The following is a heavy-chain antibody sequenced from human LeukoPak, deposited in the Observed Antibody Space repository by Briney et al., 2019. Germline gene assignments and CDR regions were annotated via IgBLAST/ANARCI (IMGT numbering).Heavy chain of an antibody. V-gene: IGHV4-61*01. J-gene: IGHJ4*02. CDR2: IYYSGTT. CDR3: ARVPHCSGGSCYSQISGYYFDY. CDR1: GGSVISGSYY. D-gene: IGHD2-15*01. Sequence: SETLSLTCTVSGGSVISGSYYWAWIRQPPGKGLEWIGYIYYSGTTNYNPSLKSRVTISLDTSNYQLSLRLTSMTAADTAVYYCARVPHCSGGSCYSQISGYYFDYWGQGTLVTVSS.